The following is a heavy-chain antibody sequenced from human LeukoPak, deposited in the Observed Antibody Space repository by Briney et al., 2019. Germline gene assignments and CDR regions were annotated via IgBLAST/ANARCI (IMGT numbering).Heavy chain of an antibody. CDR3: ARDDRTARLNGMDV. CDR1: GFRFSNSA. V-gene: IGHV3-15*01. J-gene: IGHJ6*02. CDR2: IKSKTDGGTT. Sequence: GGSLRLSCATSGFRFSNSAFNWVRQAPGKGLEWVGRIKSKTDGGTTDYAAPVKGRFTISRDDSKNTLYLQMNSLRAEDTAVYYCARDDRTARLNGMDVWGRGTTVTVSS. D-gene: IGHD4-17*01.